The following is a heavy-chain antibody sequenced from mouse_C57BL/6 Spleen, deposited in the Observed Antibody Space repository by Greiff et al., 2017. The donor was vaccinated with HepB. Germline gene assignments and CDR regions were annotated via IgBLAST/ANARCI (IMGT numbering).Heavy chain of an antibody. D-gene: IGHD1-1*01. Sequence: QVQLQQPGAELVMPGASVKLSCKASGYTFTSYWMHWVKQRPGQGLEWIGEIDPSDSYTNYNQKFKGKSTLTVDKSSSTAYMQLSSLTSEDSAVYYCARGGPPYGSSPSYAMDYWGQGTSVTVSS. V-gene: IGHV1-69*01. CDR3: ARGGPPYGSSPSYAMDY. CDR2: IDPSDSYT. CDR1: GYTFTSYW. J-gene: IGHJ4*01.